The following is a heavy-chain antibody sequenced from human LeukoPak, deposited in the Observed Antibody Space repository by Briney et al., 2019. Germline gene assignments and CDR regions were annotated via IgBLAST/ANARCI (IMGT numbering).Heavy chain of an antibody. CDR2: ISSSSSYI. Sequence: PGGSLRLSCAASGFTFSSYSMNWVRQAPGKGLEWVSSISSSSSYIYYADSVKGRFTISRDNAKNSLYLQMNSLRAEDTAVYYCARDGLIDYYYYMDVWGKGTTVTVSS. V-gene: IGHV3-21*01. J-gene: IGHJ6*03. CDR1: GFTFSSYS. CDR3: ARDGLIDYYYYMDV.